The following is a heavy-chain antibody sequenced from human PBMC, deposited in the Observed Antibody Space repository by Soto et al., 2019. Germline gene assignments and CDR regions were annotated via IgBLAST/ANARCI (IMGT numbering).Heavy chain of an antibody. CDR3: ARVTRGDYWLTFILRGMEV. J-gene: IGHJ6*01. CDR2: INDSGIT. CDR1: GGSLSGYY. D-gene: IGHD4-17*01. V-gene: IGHV4-34*01. Sequence: SETLSLTCSVYGGSLSGYYWSWIRQPPGKGLEWIGEINDSGITNYNPSLKSRVTMSVDTSKNQLSLKLNSVTAADTAVSYCARVTRGDYWLTFILRGMEVWAQGTTETVSS.